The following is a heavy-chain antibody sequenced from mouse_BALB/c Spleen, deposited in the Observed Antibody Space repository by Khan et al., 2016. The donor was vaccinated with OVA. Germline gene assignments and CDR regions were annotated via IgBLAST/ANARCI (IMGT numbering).Heavy chain of an antibody. CDR2: IWAGGST. J-gene: IGHJ2*01. Sequence: QVKLEESGPGLVAPSQSLSITCTVSGLTLTSYGVHWVRQPPGKGLEWLGVIWAGGSTTHNSAHLSRLSIIKDNSKSQVYLKMNSLQTDDTAMYYCARLEDIWGQGTTLTVSS. CDR1: GLTLTSYG. D-gene: IGHD1-3*01. CDR3: ARLEDI. V-gene: IGHV2-9*02.